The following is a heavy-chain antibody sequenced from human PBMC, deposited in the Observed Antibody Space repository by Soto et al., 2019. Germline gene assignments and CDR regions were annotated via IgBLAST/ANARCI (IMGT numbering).Heavy chain of an antibody. D-gene: IGHD3-22*01. CDR2: IYYSGST. V-gene: IGHV4-39*02. CDR1: GGSISSSSYY. CDR3: GSQAYYASSGYYVRDDAFDI. Sequence: QLQLQESGPGLVKPSETLSLTCTVSGGSISSSSYYCGWIRQPPGKGLECIGSIYYSGSTYYNPSLKRRVNIAVDTSKNHFSMKLSSVTATDSAVYYCGSQAYYASSGYYVRDDAFDIWGQGTMVPVSS. J-gene: IGHJ3*02.